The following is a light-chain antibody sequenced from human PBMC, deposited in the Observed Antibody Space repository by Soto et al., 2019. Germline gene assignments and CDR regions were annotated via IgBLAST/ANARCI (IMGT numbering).Light chain of an antibody. CDR2: DVY. V-gene: IGLV2-14*03. CDR3: SSYTCSHTVL. J-gene: IGLJ3*02. Sequence: QSVLTQPASVSGSPGQSITISCTGTSSDVGGYNYVSWYQQHPGKAPKLMIYDVYNRPSGLSNRFSGSKSGNTASLTISGLQAEDEADYYCSSYTCSHTVLFGGGTQLTVL. CDR1: SSDVGGYNY.